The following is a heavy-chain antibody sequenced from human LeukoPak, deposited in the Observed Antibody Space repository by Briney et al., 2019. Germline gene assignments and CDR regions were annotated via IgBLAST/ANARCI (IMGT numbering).Heavy chain of an antibody. CDR3: ARVGSWGYDSSGSLDPNAFDY. CDR1: GGTFSSYA. Sequence: ASVKVSCKASGGTFSSYAISWMRQAPGQGLEWMGRIIPIFGTANYAQKFQGRVTITTDESTSTAYMELSSLRSEDTAVYYCARVGSWGYDSSGSLDPNAFDYWGQGTLVTVSS. V-gene: IGHV1-69*05. D-gene: IGHD3-22*01. CDR2: IIPIFGTA. J-gene: IGHJ4*02.